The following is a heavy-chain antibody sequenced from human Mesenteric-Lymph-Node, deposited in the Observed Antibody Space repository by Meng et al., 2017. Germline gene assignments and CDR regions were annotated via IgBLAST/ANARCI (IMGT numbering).Heavy chain of an antibody. CDR2: ISFDGNYK. V-gene: IGHV3-30*15. CDR1: GFTFSSHA. J-gene: IGHJ4*02. CDR3: VGEVGPRDFDN. Sequence: VQLVGVGGGAVQPGRSLGVSCAASGFTFSSHAMHWVRQAPGKGLEWVALISFDGNYKDYPDSVKGRFTISRDNSKNTLYLQMSSLRVEDTAVYYCVGEVGPRDFDNWGQGILVTVSS. D-gene: IGHD1-26*01.